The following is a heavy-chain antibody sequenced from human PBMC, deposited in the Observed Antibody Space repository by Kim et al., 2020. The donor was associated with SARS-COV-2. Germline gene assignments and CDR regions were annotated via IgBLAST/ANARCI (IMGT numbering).Heavy chain of an antibody. Sequence: GGSLRLSCAASGFTFDDYAMHWVRQAPGKGLEWVSGISWNSGSIGYADSVKGRFTISRDNAKNSLYLQMNSLRAEDTALYYCAKDVYYDILTGYFGYYGIDVWGQGTTVTVSS. D-gene: IGHD3-9*01. CDR3: AKDVYYDILTGYFGYYGIDV. J-gene: IGHJ6*02. CDR1: GFTFDDYA. V-gene: IGHV3-9*01. CDR2: ISWNSGSI.